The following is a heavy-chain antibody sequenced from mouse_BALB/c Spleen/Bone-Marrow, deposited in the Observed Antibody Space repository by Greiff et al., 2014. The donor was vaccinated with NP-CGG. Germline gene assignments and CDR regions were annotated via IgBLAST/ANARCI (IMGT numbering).Heavy chain of an antibody. CDR1: GYTFTSYW. CDR2: IYPGDGDT. V-gene: IGHV1-87*01. D-gene: IGHD2-4*01. CDR3: AGGDYDYDDWFAY. Sequence: QVQLQQSGAELARPGASVKLSCKASGYTFTSYWMQWVKQRPGQGLEWIGAIYPGDGDTRYTQKFKGKATLTADKSSSTAYMQLSSLASEDSAVYYCAGGDYDYDDWFAYWGQGTLVTVSA. J-gene: IGHJ3*01.